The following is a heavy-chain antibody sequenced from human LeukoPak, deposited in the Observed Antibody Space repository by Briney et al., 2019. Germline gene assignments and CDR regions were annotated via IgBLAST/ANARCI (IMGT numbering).Heavy chain of an antibody. D-gene: IGHD3-10*01. V-gene: IGHV1-18*01. J-gene: IGHJ4*02. CDR1: GYTFTSYG. CDR2: ISAYNGNT. Sequence: GASVKVSCKASGYTFTSYGISWVRQAPGQGLEWMGWISAYNGNTNYAQKLQGRVTMTTDTSTSTAYMELRSLRSDDTAVYYCARDRQHYYGSGSFPQGFDYWGQGTLVTVSS. CDR3: ARDRQHYYGSGSFPQGFDY.